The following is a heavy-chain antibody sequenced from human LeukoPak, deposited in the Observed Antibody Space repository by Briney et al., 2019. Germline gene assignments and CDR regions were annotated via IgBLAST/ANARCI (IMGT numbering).Heavy chain of an antibody. Sequence: SETLSLTCTVSGGSISSSSYYWGWIRQPPGKGLEWIGSIDYSGSTYDNPSLKSRVTLSVDTSKNQFSLKLSSVTAADTAVYYCARAGSTTYYDFWSGPGDWFDPWGQGTLVTVSS. J-gene: IGHJ5*02. CDR1: GGSISSSSYY. CDR3: ARAGSTTYYDFWSGPGDWFDP. CDR2: IDYSGST. D-gene: IGHD3-3*01. V-gene: IGHV4-39*07.